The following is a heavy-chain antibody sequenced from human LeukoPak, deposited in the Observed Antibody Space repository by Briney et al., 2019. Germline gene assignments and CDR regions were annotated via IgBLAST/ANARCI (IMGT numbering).Heavy chain of an antibody. D-gene: IGHD3-10*01. CDR1: GFTFSSYS. V-gene: IGHV3-48*04. Sequence: PGGSLRLSCAASGFTFSSYSMNWVRQAPGKGLEWVSYISSSSSTIYYADSVKGRFTTSRDNAKNSLYLQMNSLGAEDTAVYYCARDSDYYGSGSYYGYWGQGTLVTVSS. CDR2: ISSSSSTI. J-gene: IGHJ4*02. CDR3: ARDSDYYGSGSYYGY.